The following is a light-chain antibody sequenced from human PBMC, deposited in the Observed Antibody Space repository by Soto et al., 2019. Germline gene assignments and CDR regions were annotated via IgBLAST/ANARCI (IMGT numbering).Light chain of an antibody. J-gene: IGLJ2*01. V-gene: IGLV2-14*03. CDR2: DVI. CDR3: TSYTDTSTHVV. CDR1: TSDVGGYNY. Sequence: QSALTQPASVSGSPGQSIAISCTGTTSDVGGYNYVSWYQQHPGKAPKLMIYDVINRPSGVSNRFSGSKSVSTASLTISGLQADDEADYYCTSYTDTSTHVVFGGGTKVTVL.